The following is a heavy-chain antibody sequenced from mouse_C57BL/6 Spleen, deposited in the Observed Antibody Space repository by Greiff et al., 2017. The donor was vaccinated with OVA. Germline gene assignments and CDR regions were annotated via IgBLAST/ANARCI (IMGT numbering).Heavy chain of an antibody. V-gene: IGHV5-17*01. D-gene: IGHD1-1*01. J-gene: IGHJ4*01. CDR1: GFTFSDYG. CDR2: ISSGSSTI. Sequence: EVMLVESGGGLVKPGGSLKLSCAASGFTFSDYGMHWVRQAPEKGLEWVAYISSGSSTIYYADTVKGRFTISRDNAKNTLFLQMTSLRSEDTAMYYCAGVFYYGSSYAMDYWGQGTSVTVSS. CDR3: AGVFYYGSSYAMDY.